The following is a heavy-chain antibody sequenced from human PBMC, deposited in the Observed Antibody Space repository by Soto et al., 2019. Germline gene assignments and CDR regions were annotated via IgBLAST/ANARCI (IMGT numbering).Heavy chain of an antibody. J-gene: IGHJ6*02. D-gene: IGHD3-22*01. CDR2: ISYDGSNK. Sequence: GGSLRLSCAASGFTFSSYGMHWVRQASGKGLEWVAVISYDGSNKYYADSVKGRFTISRDNSKNTLYLQMNSLRAEDTAVYYCAKVNYHYDSSGYYWGGMDVWGQGTTVTVSS. CDR3: AKVNYHYDSSGYYWGGMDV. V-gene: IGHV3-30*18. CDR1: GFTFSSYG.